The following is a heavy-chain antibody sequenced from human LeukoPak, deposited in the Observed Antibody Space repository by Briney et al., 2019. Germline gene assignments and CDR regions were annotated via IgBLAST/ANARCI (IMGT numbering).Heavy chain of an antibody. CDR3: ARVAQGASTENYYYYYMDV. D-gene: IGHD1-1*01. Sequence: GGSLRLSCVASGPTFSDTNLAWIRQAPGRGLEWISYIRGVPTDLYYADSMKGRFTISRDNAKNSLDLQMSSLRAEDTAVYYCARVAQGASTENYYYYYMDVWGKGTTVTVSS. CDR1: GPTFSDTN. V-gene: IGHV3-21*01. CDR2: IRGVPTDL. J-gene: IGHJ6*03.